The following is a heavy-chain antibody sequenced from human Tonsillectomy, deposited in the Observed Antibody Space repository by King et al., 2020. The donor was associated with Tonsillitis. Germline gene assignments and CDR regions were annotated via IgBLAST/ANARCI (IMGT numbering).Heavy chain of an antibody. J-gene: IGHJ6*02. D-gene: IGHD1-26*01. Sequence: VQLVESGAEAKKPGESLKISCKGGETFSSDWIGWVRQKPGKGLEWVGVIYLRDSDTRYSPSFQGQVTISADKALITAYLQWSSLKASDTAMYYCARLRGSPDYYYGLDVWGQGTRVTVSS. CDR3: ARLRGSPDYYYGLDV. V-gene: IGHV5-51*01. CDR2: IYLRDSDT. CDR1: GETFSSDW.